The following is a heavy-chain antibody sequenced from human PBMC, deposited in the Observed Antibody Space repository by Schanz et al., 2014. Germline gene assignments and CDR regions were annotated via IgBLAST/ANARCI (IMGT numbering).Heavy chain of an antibody. Sequence: QVQLVQSGAEVKKPGASVKVSCKASGYTLTNFDINWGRQAPGQGLEWMGWMNPNSGTTGYAQKFQGRVTMTRDTSISTAYMELSSLRSEDTAVYYCARPPREGYGLDVWGQGTTVTVSS. CDR1: GYTLTNFD. V-gene: IGHV1-8*01. CDR3: ARPPREGYGLDV. CDR2: MNPNSGTT. J-gene: IGHJ6*02.